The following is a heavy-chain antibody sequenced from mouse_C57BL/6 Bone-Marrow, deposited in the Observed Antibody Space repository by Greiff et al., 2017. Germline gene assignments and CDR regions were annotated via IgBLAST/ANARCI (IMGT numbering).Heavy chain of an antibody. CDR1: GFNIKNTY. CDR3: ARKVAAGYFDV. D-gene: IGHD1-1*01. Sequence: VQLKESVAELVRPGASVTLSCTASGFNIKNTYMHWVKQRPEQGLEWIGRSDPANGNTKYAPKFQGKATITADPSSNTAYLQRSSLTSEDTAIYYCARKVAAGYFDVWGTGTTVTVSS. CDR2: SDPANGNT. V-gene: IGHV14-3*01. J-gene: IGHJ1*03.